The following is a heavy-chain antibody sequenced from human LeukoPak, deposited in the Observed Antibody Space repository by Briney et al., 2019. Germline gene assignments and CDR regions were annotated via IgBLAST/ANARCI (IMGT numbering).Heavy chain of an antibody. D-gene: IGHD3-22*01. J-gene: IGHJ4*02. CDR3: ARSAYDSSGYYPYWFGY. CDR1: GYTFTSYA. Sequence: ASVKVSCKASGYTFTSYAMHWVRQAPGQRLEWMGWINAGNGNTKYSQKFQGRVTITRDTSASTAYMELSSLRSEDTAVYYYARSAYDSSGYYPYWFGYWGQGTLVTVSS. CDR2: INAGNGNT. V-gene: IGHV1-3*01.